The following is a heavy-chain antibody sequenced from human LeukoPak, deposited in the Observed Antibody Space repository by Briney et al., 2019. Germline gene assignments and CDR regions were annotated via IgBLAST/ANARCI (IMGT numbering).Heavy chain of an antibody. CDR1: GFSFSDYY. J-gene: IGHJ4*02. D-gene: IGHD4-23*01. V-gene: IGHV3-11*04. CDR3: ARGGSYGGYHSY. CDR2: ISISTKTI. Sequence: GGSLRLSCAASGFSFSDYYMSWIRQPPGKGLEWVSYISISTKTIYYADSVKGRFTISRDNAKNSLYLQMNSLRAEDTALYYCARGGSYGGYHSYWGQGTLVTVSS.